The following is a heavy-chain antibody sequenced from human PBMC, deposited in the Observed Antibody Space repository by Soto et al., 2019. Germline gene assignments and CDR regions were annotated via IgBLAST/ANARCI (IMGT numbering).Heavy chain of an antibody. CDR2: IIPIFGTA. CDR1: GGTFSSSA. J-gene: IGHJ6*02. Sequence: SLKVSCKASGGTFSSSAISWVRQAPGQGLEWTGGIIPIFGTANYAQKFQGRVTITADKSTSTAYMELSSLRSEDTAVYYCARLMAAAAFYCMDVRRQLPTFTVSS. D-gene: IGHD2-2*01. CDR3: ARLMAAAAFYCMDV. V-gene: IGHV1-69*06.